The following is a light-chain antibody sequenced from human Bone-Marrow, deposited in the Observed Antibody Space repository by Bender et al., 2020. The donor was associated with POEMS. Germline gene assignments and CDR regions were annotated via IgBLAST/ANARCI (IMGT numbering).Light chain of an antibody. CDR1: SDSVSTDYF. Sequence: QTVVTQESSFSVSPGGTVTLTCALNSDSVSTDYFPSWYQQTPGQPPRTLIYNTNTRSSGVPDRFSGSIVGDKAALTITGVQADDECHYYCVLYMTTRGIWLFGGGTKLTVL. CDR3: VLYMTTRGIWL. CDR2: NTN. J-gene: IGLJ2*01. V-gene: IGLV8-61*01.